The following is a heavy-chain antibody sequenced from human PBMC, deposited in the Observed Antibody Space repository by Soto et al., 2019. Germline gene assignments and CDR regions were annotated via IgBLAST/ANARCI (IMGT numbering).Heavy chain of an antibody. CDR2: INHIGYT. J-gene: IGHJ4*02. V-gene: IGHV4-34*01. Sequence: ETLSLTCAVSGGSFSDFYWTWIRQLPGKGLEWIGEINHIGYTNYNPSLESRVAISVDTSKNQFSLNLRSVTAADTAVYYCGPRGAVAPRGYWGQGTLVTVSS. CDR1: GGSFSDFY. D-gene: IGHD2-15*01. CDR3: GPRGAVAPRGY.